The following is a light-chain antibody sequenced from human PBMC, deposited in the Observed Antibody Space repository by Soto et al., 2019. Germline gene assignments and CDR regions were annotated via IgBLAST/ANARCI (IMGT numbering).Light chain of an antibody. CDR1: QTVGSSF. Sequence: EISLTQSPGTLPLSPGERATLSWRASQTVGSSFLACFRHKPGQTPRLLIYSVSSRATGIPDRFSGSESGTDFTLTISSLQPDDFATYYCQHYNSYSEAFGQGTKVDIK. CDR3: QHYNSYSEA. V-gene: IGKV3-20*01. J-gene: IGKJ1*01. CDR2: SVS.